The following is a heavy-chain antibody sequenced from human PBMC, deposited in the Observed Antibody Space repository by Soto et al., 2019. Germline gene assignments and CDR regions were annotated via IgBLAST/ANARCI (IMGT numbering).Heavy chain of an antibody. CDR2: ISGYNGLT. J-gene: IGHJ4*02. Sequence: ASVKVSCKASGYTFTNYGISWVRQAPGQGLEGMGWISGYNGLTAYAQNVQGRVTLTMDTPTRTIFMELTSLRSNDTAVYYCARDEGIRGFDSWGQGTLVTVSS. CDR1: GYTFTNYG. V-gene: IGHV1-18*04. D-gene: IGHD3-10*01. CDR3: ARDEGIRGFDS.